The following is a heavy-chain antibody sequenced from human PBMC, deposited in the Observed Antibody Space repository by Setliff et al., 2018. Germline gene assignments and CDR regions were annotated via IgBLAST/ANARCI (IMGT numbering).Heavy chain of an antibody. CDR2: IYYSGST. CDR3: AREPTRTGGFYYLDV. J-gene: IGHJ6*03. D-gene: IGHD2-2*01. V-gene: IGHV4-59*12. Sequence: SETLSLTCTVSGGSISSSYWSWIRQPPGKGLEWIGYIYYSGSTNYNPSLKSRVAISRDTSTNQLSLELRSVTAADTAVYYCAREPTRTGGFYYLDVWGEGTTVTVSS. CDR1: GGSISSSY.